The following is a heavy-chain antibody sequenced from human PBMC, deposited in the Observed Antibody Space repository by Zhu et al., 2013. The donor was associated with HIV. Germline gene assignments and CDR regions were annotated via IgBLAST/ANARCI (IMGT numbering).Heavy chain of an antibody. D-gene: IGHD6-19*01. Sequence: QVQLVQSGAEVKKPGSSVKVSCKASGGTFSSYTISWVRQAPGQGLEWMGRIIPILGIANYAQKFQGRVTITADKSTSTAYMELSSLRSEDTAVYYCARGGGAVAGDNWFDPLGPREPVVTVSS. CDR1: GGTFSSYT. J-gene: IGHJ5*02. CDR3: ARGGGAVAGDNWFDP. CDR2: IIPILGIA. V-gene: IGHV1-69*02.